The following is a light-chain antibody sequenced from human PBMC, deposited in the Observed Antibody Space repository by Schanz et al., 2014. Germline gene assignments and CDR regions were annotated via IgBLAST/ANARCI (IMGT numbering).Light chain of an antibody. J-gene: IGKJ4*01. CDR3: QQANSFPLT. Sequence: EVVMTQSPATLSVSPGERATLSCRASQSVSSNLAWYQQKPGQAPRLLIYDASNRATGIPARFSGSGSGTEFTLTISSLQPEDFATYYCQQANSFPLTFGGGTKVEIK. V-gene: IGKV3D-15*01. CDR2: DAS. CDR1: QSVSSN.